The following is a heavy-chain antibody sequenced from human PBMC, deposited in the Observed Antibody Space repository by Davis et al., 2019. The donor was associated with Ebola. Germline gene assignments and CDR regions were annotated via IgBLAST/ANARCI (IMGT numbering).Heavy chain of an antibody. Sequence: MPSETLSLTCAVYGGSFSGYYWSWIRQPPEKGLEWIGEVNDSGSTNYNPSLKGRVTISADTSKNQFSLKLSSVTAADTAVYYCARRGRYSSSSEMLLYFDYWGQGTLVTVSS. CDR2: VNDSGST. CDR3: ARRGRYSSSSEMLLYFDY. V-gene: IGHV4-34*01. D-gene: IGHD6-6*01. CDR1: GGSFSGYY. J-gene: IGHJ4*02.